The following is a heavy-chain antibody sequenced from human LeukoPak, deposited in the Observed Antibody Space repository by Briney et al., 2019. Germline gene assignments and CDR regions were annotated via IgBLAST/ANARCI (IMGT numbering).Heavy chain of an antibody. V-gene: IGHV3-9*01. CDR3: AKAPSAGYSGYDCFFDY. D-gene: IGHD5-12*01. CDR2: ISWNSGSI. CDR1: GFTFDDYA. Sequence: PGGSLRLSCAASGFTFDDYAMHWVRQAPGKGLEWVSGISWNSGSIGYADSVKGRFTISRDNAKNSLYLQMNSLRAEDTALYYCAKAPSAGYSGYDCFFDYWGQGTLVTVSS. J-gene: IGHJ4*02.